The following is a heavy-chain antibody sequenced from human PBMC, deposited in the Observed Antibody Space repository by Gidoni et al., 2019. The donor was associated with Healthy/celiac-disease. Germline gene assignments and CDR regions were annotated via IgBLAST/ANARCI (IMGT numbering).Heavy chain of an antibody. D-gene: IGHD4-4*01. V-gene: IGHV4-59*01. Sequence: QVQLQESGPGLVKPSATLSLTCTVSGGSISSYYWSWIRQPPGKGLEWIGYIYYSGSTNYNPSLKSRVTISVDTSKNQFSLKLSSVTAADTAVYYCARAYHYSKGWFDPWGQGTLVTVSS. CDR1: GGSISSYY. CDR3: ARAYHYSKGWFDP. J-gene: IGHJ5*02. CDR2: IYYSGST.